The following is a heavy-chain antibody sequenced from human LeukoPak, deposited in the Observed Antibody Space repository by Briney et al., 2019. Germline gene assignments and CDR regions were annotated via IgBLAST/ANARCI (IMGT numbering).Heavy chain of an antibody. CDR2: ISSSGSTI. J-gene: IGHJ3*02. CDR1: GFTFSSYE. CDR3: ARDAVDILTGSTYPDAFDI. D-gene: IGHD3-9*01. V-gene: IGHV3-48*03. Sequence: PGGSLRLSCAASGFTFSSYEMNWVRQAPGKGLEWVSYISSSGSTIYYADSVKVRFTISRDNAKNSLYLQMNSLRAEDTAVYYCARDAVDILTGSTYPDAFDIWGQGTMVTVSS.